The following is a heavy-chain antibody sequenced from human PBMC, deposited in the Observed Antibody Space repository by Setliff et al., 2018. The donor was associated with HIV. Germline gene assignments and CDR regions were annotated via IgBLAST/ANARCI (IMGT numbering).Heavy chain of an antibody. J-gene: IGHJ3*01. Sequence: ASVKVSCKTSGYTFSNFAIGWLRQAPGQGLEWMGWISGYSDNTYYAQSLQGRVTMTTDTTSSTSYMELRSLRSDDTAMYYCARIRAGALLNAFDVWGQGTMVTVSS. CDR1: GYTFSNFA. D-gene: IGHD1-26*01. CDR2: ISGYSDNT. V-gene: IGHV1-18*01. CDR3: ARIRAGALLNAFDV.